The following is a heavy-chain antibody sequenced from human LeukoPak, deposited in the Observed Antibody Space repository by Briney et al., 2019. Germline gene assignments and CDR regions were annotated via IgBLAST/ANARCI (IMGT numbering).Heavy chain of an antibody. Sequence: TGGSLRLSCVASGFTFSRYRIYWVRQAPGKGLEWVAFISSDGSDKYYADSMKGRFTISRDNSKNTLYLQMTSLRGEDTAMYYCAREGTARDAFDIWDQGTMVTVSS. CDR1: GFTFSRYR. CDR2: ISSDGSDK. J-gene: IGHJ3*02. V-gene: IGHV3-30-3*01. CDR3: AREGTARDAFDI. D-gene: IGHD2-21*02.